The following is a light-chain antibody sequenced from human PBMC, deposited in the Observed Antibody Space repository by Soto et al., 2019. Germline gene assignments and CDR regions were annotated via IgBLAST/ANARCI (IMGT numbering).Light chain of an antibody. CDR3: QQYGSSPPWT. Sequence: EIVLTQSPGTLSFSPGEKATLSCRASQSVSSSYLAWYQQKPGQAPRLLIYGASSRATGIPDRFSGSGSGTDFTLTISRLEPEDLAVYYCQQYGSSPPWTFGQGTKVDIK. V-gene: IGKV3-20*01. CDR1: QSVSSSY. CDR2: GAS. J-gene: IGKJ1*01.